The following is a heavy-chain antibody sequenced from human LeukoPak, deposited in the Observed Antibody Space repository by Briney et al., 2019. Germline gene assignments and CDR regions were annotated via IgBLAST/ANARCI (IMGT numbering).Heavy chain of an antibody. D-gene: IGHD3-22*01. Sequence: SETLSLTCAVYGGSFSGYYWSWIRQPPGKGLEWIGEINHSGSTNYNPSLKSRVTISVDTSKNQFSLKLSSVTAADTAVYYCARAWGYYYDSSSLFRHWGQGTLVTVSS. CDR3: ARAWGYYYDSSSLFRH. CDR2: INHSGST. V-gene: IGHV4-34*01. CDR1: GGSFSGYY. J-gene: IGHJ1*01.